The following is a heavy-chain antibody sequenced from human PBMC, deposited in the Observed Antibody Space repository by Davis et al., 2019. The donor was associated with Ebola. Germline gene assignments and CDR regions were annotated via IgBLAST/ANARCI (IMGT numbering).Heavy chain of an antibody. Sequence: SVKVSCKASAGSFSSYAIIWVRQAPAQGLEWMGGIIPIFGRANYAQKFQGRVTIIAGESTSTAYMELSSLRSGDTAVYYCARETYHGNDYWGQGTLVTVSS. CDR2: IIPIFGRA. D-gene: IGHD1-1*01. CDR1: AGSFSSYA. J-gene: IGHJ4*02. V-gene: IGHV1-69*13. CDR3: ARETYHGNDY.